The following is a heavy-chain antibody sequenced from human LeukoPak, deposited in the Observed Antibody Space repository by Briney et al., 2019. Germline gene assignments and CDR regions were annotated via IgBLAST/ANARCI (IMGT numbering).Heavy chain of an antibody. D-gene: IGHD2-2*02. CDR2: FDPEDGET. Sequence: ASVKLSCKVSGYTLTELSMHWVRQAPGKGLEWMGGFDPEDGETIYAQKFQGRVTMTEDTSTDTAYMELSSLRSEDTAVYYCATAAGRGYCSSTSCYIDYWGQGTLVTVSS. CDR1: GYTLTELS. CDR3: ATAAGRGYCSSTSCYIDY. V-gene: IGHV1-24*01. J-gene: IGHJ4*02.